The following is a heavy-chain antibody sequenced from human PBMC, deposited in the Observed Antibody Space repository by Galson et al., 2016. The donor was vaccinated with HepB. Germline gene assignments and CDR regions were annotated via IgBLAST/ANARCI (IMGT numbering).Heavy chain of an antibody. CDR1: GFTFDEYG. CDR2: ISWNSGST. V-gene: IGHV3-9*01. D-gene: IGHD3-10*01. CDR3: AKGRGFYYYSMDV. Sequence: SLRLSCAASGFTFDEYGMHWVRQAPGKGLEWVSGISWNSGSTGYADSVKGRFTISRDNAKNSLYLQMNSLRSDDTASYYCAKGRGFYYYSMDVWGQGTTVTVSS. J-gene: IGHJ6*02.